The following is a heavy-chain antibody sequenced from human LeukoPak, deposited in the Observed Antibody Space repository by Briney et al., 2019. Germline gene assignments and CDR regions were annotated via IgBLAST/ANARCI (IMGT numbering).Heavy chain of an antibody. Sequence: ASVKVSCKAFGYTFTGYYMHWVRQAPGQGLEWMGWINPNSGGTNYAQKFQGRVTMTRDTSISTAYMELSRLRSDDTAVYYCARDPREVYYGMDVWGQGTTVTVSS. CDR1: GYTFTGYY. J-gene: IGHJ6*02. CDR2: INPNSGGT. CDR3: ARDPREVYYGMDV. V-gene: IGHV1-2*02.